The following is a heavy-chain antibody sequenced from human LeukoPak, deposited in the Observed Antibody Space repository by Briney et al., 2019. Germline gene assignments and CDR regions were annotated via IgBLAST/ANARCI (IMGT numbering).Heavy chain of an antibody. J-gene: IGHJ6*02. CDR3: GRHFSPGWPYHYGLDF. V-gene: IGHV4-39*01. CDR1: GASITTDSYY. D-gene: IGHD6-19*01. CDR2: AYHSGGT. Sequence: PSETLSLTCTVSGASITTDSYYWGWIRQPPGKGLEWVGSAYHSGGTYYNPSLQSRITISVDTSKNQFSLRLNSVTAADTAVSYRGRHFSPGWPYHYGLDFWGQGTTVTVSS.